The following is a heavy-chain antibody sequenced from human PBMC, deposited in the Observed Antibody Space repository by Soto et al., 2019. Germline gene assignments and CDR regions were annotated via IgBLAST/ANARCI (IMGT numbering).Heavy chain of an antibody. CDR1: GFTFSSYS. Sequence: GGSLRLSCAASGFTFSSYSMNWVRQAPGKGLEWVSSISSSSSYIYYADSVKGRFTISRDNAKNSLYLQMNSLRAEDTAVYVCSCASGYYMCDAFDIWGQGTMVTVSS. CDR2: ISSSSSYI. D-gene: IGHD3-3*01. CDR3: SCASGYYMCDAFDI. J-gene: IGHJ3*02. V-gene: IGHV3-21*01.